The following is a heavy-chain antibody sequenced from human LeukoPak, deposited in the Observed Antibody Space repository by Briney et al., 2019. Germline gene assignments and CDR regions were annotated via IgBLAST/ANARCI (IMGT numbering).Heavy chain of an antibody. CDR1: GYTFTNYD. Sequence: GASVRVSCKASGYTFTNYDINWVRQASGQGLEWMGWMNPNSGNTGSAQKFQGRVTMTSNTSISTAYMELSSLRSEDTAVYHCARGLRREHQLLRAFDYWGQGTPVTVSS. J-gene: IGHJ4*02. V-gene: IGHV1-8*01. CDR3: ARGLRREHQLLRAFDY. D-gene: IGHD6-13*01. CDR2: MNPNSGNT.